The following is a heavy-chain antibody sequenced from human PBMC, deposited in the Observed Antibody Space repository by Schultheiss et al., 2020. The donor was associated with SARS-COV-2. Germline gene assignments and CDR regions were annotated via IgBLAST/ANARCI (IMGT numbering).Heavy chain of an antibody. CDR1: GYSFTSYW. CDR2: IYPGDSDT. V-gene: IGHV5-51*01. CDR3: ARHAHYCSSTSCYPPENTPDEYYYYGMDV. Sequence: GESLKISCKGSGYSFTSYWIGWVRQMPGKGLEWMGIIYPGDSDTRYSPSFQGQVTISADKSISTAYLQWSSLKASDTAMYYCARHAHYCSSTSCYPPENTPDEYYYYGMDVWGQGTTVTVSS. J-gene: IGHJ6*02. D-gene: IGHD2-2*01.